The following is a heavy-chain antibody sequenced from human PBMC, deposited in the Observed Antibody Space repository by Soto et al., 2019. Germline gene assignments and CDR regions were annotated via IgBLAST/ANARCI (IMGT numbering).Heavy chain of an antibody. D-gene: IGHD6-6*01. CDR1: GFTFSSYA. CDR3: AKERTSSRIAARPDD. Sequence: VGSLRLSCAASGFTFSSYAMSWVRQAPGKGLEWVSAISGSGGSTYHADSVKGRFTISRDNSKNTLYLQMNSLRAEDTAVYYCAKERTSSRIAARPDDWGQGTRVTVSS. J-gene: IGHJ4*02. V-gene: IGHV3-23*01. CDR2: ISGSGGST.